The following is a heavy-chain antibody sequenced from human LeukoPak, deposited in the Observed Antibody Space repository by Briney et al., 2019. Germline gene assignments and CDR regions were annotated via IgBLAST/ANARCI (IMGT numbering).Heavy chain of an antibody. V-gene: IGHV6-1*01. Sequence: SQTLSLTCAISGDSVSSNSAAWNWIRQSPSRGLEWLGRTYYRSKWYNDYAVSGKSRIPINPATSKNQFSLQLNSVTPEDTAVYYCARDRISSGWYYFDYWGQGTLVTVSS. D-gene: IGHD6-19*01. CDR2: TYYRSKWYN. CDR1: GDSVSSNSAA. CDR3: ARDRISSGWYYFDY. J-gene: IGHJ4*02.